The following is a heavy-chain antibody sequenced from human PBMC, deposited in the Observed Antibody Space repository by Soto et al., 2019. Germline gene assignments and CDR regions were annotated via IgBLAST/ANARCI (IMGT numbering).Heavy chain of an antibody. J-gene: IGHJ4*02. D-gene: IGHD1-1*01. CDR2: IWYDGSNK. CDR1: GFTFSSYG. V-gene: IGHV3-33*01. Sequence: GGSLRLSCAASGFTFSSYGMHWVRQAPGKGLEWVAVIWYDGSNKYYADSVKGRFTISRDNSKNTLYLQMNSLRAEDTAVYYCAREGGTTSLDYWGQGTLVTVSS. CDR3: AREGGTTSLDY.